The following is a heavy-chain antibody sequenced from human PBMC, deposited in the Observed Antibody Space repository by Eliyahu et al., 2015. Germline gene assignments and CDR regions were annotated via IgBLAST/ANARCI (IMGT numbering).Heavy chain of an antibody. CDR1: GFTFSRYG. D-gene: IGHD3-3*01. CDR3: ARESDYYFDY. J-gene: IGHJ4*02. CDR2: IFYDGSNK. Sequence: QVQLVESGGGVVQPGRSLRLSCPASGFTFSRYGMHWVRPPGKGLEWVTVIFYDGSNKYYADSVKGRFTISRDNSKNTLYLEMNSLRAEDTAVYYCARESDYYFDYWGQGTLVTVSS. V-gene: IGHV3-33*01.